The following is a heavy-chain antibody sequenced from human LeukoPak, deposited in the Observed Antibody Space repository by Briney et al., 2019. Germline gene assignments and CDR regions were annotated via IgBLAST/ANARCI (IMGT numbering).Heavy chain of an antibody. CDR1: GYTFTSYD. V-gene: IGHV1-8*01. J-gene: IGHJ6*03. CDR3: ARVLSARSYYYMDV. Sequence: ASVKVSCKASGYTFTSYDINWVRQATGQGLEWMGWMNPNSGYTGHAQKFQGRVTMTRNTSISTAYMELSSLRSEDTAVYYCARVLSARSYYYMDVWGKGTTVTISS. CDR2: MNPNSGYT. D-gene: IGHD2/OR15-2a*01.